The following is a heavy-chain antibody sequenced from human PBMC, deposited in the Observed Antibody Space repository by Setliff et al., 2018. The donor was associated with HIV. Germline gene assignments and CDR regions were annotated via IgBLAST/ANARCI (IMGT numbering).Heavy chain of an antibody. CDR3: AKAPLPSSGWSPDAFDI. CDR1: EFTFSSYA. Sequence: GESLTISCAASEFTFSSYAMNWVRQAPGKGLEWVSGISGRGDTTYYADSVKGRFTISRDNSKNTLHLQMNSLRAEDTAIYYCAKAPLPSSGWSPDAFDIWGQGTMVTVSS. D-gene: IGHD6-19*01. CDR2: ISGRGDTT. V-gene: IGHV3-23*01. J-gene: IGHJ3*02.